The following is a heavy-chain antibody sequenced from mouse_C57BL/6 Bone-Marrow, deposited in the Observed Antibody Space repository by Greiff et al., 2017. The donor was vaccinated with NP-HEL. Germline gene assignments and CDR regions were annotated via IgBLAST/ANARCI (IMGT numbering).Heavy chain of an antibody. CDR2: ISDGGSYT. V-gene: IGHV5-4*01. J-gene: IGHJ3*01. Sequence: EVQRVESGGGLVKPGGSLKLSCAASGFTFSSYAMSWVRQTPEKRLEWVATISDGGSYTYYPDNVKGRFTISRDNAKNNLYLQMSYLKSEDTAMYYCAREGAAAYWGQGTLVTVSA. CDR1: GFTFSSYA. D-gene: IGHD3-3*01. CDR3: AREGAAAY.